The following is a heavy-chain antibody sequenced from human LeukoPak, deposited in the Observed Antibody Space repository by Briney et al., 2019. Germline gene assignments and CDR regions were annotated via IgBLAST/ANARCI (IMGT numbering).Heavy chain of an antibody. CDR1: GGSINSYY. J-gene: IGHJ5*02. CDR3: ARDLGFHNWFDP. V-gene: IGHV4-59*01. D-gene: IGHD5-12*01. Sequence: PSETLSLTCTVSGGSINSYYWSWIRQPPGKGLEWIGYIYYSGSTNYNPSLKSRVTISVDTSKNQFSLKLSSVTAADTAVYYCARDLGFHNWFDPWGQGTLVTVSS. CDR2: IYYSGST.